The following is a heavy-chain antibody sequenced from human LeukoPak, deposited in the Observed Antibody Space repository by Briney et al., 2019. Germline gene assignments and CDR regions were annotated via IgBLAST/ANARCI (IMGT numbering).Heavy chain of an antibody. CDR3: ASLGVGATTEYFQH. V-gene: IGHV4-39*07. D-gene: IGHD1-26*01. CDR1: GGSISSSSYY. J-gene: IGHJ1*01. CDR2: IYYSGST. Sequence: SETLSLTCTVSGGSISSSSYYWGWIRQPPGKGLEWIGSIYYSGSTYYNPSLKSRVTISVDTSKNQFSLKLSSVTAADTAVYYCASLGVGATTEYFQHWGQGTLVTVSS.